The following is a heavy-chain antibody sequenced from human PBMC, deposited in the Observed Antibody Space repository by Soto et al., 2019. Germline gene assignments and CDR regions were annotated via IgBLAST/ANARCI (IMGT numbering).Heavy chain of an antibody. CDR2: IWYDGSNK. J-gene: IGHJ4*02. V-gene: IGHV3-33*01. CDR3: AMMTTVTTGSFDY. Sequence: VQLVESGGGVVQPGRSLRLSCAASGFTFSSYGMHWVRQAPGKGLEWVAVIWYDGSNKYYADSVKGRFTISRDNSKNTLYLQMNSLRAEETAVYYCAMMTTVTTGSFDYWGQGTLVTVSS. CDR1: GFTFSSYG. D-gene: IGHD4-17*01.